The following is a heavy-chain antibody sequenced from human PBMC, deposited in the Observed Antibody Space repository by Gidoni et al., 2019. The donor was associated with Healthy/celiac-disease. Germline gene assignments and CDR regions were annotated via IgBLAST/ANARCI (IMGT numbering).Heavy chain of an antibody. Sequence: EVQLVESGGGLVKPGGSLRLSCAASGFTFSSYSMNWVRQAPGKGLEWVSSMSSSSSYIYYADSVKGRFTISRDNAKNSLYLQMNSLRAEDTAVYYCAGHYDFWSGYRGAFDIWGQGTMVTVSS. CDR3: AGHYDFWSGYRGAFDI. V-gene: IGHV3-21*01. CDR1: GFTFSSYS. CDR2: MSSSSSYI. J-gene: IGHJ3*02. D-gene: IGHD3-3*01.